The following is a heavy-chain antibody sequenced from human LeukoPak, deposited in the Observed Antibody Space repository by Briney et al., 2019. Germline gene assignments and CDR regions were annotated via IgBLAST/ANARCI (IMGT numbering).Heavy chain of an antibody. J-gene: IGHJ4*02. V-gene: IGHV4-59*01. D-gene: IGHD5-12*01. CDR2: TYHSGST. CDR1: GGSISSYY. Sequence: SETLSLTCTVSGGSISSYYWSWIRQPPGKGLECIGYTYHSGSTKYNPSLKSRVTISVDTSKNQFSLKLSSVTAADTAVYYCARDGYSGNDGLWGQGTLVTVPS. CDR3: ARDGYSGNDGL.